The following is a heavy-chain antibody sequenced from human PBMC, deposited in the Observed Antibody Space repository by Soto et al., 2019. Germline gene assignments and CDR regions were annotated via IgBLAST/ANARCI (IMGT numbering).Heavy chain of an antibody. D-gene: IGHD3-16*01. V-gene: IGHV3-30*19. J-gene: IGHJ4*02. CDR2: TSYDGSNK. CDR3: ARWGTTGGLDV. Sequence: QVQLVESGGGVVQLGRSLKLSVLGLGFTFRGYVINGFRQAPGKGLEWVALTSYDGSNKYYDDSVKGRFTISRDNSRNTVDLQMDSLRLEDTALYYCARWGTTGGLDVWGQGTLVSVSS. CDR1: GFTFRGYV.